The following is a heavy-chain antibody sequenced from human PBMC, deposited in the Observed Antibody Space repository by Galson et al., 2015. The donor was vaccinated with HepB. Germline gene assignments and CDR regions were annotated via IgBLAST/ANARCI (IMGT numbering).Heavy chain of an antibody. V-gene: IGHV3-23*01. CDR2: ISGSGGST. J-gene: IGHJ6*02. CDR3: AKDQGYCSSTSCRGSHYYYYYGMDV. CDR1: GFTFSSYA. Sequence: SLRLSCAASGFTFSSYAMSWVRQAPGKGLEWVSAISGSGGSTYYADSVKGRFTISRDNSKNTLYLQMNSLRAEDTAVYYCAKDQGYCSSTSCRGSHYYYYYGMDVWGQGTTVTVSS. D-gene: IGHD2-2*01.